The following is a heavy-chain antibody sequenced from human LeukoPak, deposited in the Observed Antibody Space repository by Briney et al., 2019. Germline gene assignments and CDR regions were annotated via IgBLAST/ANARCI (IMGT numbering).Heavy chain of an antibody. CDR2: IKQDGSEK. D-gene: IGHD3-22*01. J-gene: IGHJ3*02. CDR1: GFTFSSYW. Sequence: GGSLRLSCAASGFTFSSYWMSWVRQAPGKGLEWVANIKQDGSEKYYVDSVKGRFTISRDNAKNSLYLQMNSLRAEDTALYYCAKDLRDSSGYYRNAFDIWGQGTMVTVSS. V-gene: IGHV3-7*03. CDR3: AKDLRDSSGYYRNAFDI.